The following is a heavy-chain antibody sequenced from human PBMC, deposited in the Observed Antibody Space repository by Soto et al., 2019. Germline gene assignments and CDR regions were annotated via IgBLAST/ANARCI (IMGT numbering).Heavy chain of an antibody. CDR1: GYTFTSYG. J-gene: IGHJ3*02. Sequence: GASVKVSCKASGYTFTSYGISWVRQAPRQGLEWMGWISAYNGNTNYAQKLQGRVTMTTDTSTSTAYMELRSLRSDDTAVYYCARGLGPYSNNAFDIWGQGTMVTVSS. D-gene: IGHD4-4*01. CDR2: ISAYNGNT. CDR3: ARGLGPYSNNAFDI. V-gene: IGHV1-18*01.